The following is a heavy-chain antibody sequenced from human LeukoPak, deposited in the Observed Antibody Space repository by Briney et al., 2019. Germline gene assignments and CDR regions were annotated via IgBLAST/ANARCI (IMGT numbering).Heavy chain of an antibody. CDR3: ARAPKCTVTICYYFVDV. J-gene: IGHJ6*03. CDR2: IIPIFGTA. D-gene: IGHD4-11*01. Sequence: SVKVSCKASGGAFGSYAISWVRQAPGQGLEWMGGIIPIFGTANYAQKFQGRVTITADKSTSTAYMELSSLRSEDTAVYYCARAPKCTVTICYYFVDVWGKGTTVTISS. CDR1: GGAFGSYA. V-gene: IGHV1-69*06.